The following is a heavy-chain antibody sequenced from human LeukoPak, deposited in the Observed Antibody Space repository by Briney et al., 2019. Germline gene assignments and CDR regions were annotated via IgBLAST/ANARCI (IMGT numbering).Heavy chain of an antibody. CDR2: INSDGSIT. J-gene: IGHJ4*02. V-gene: IGHV3-74*01. Sequence: PGGSLRLSCAASGFTFTTYWMHWVRQAPGKGLVWVSHINSDGSITSYADSVKGRFTISRDISKNEVYLQMNSLRAEDTAVYYCARGMTAIDYWGQGTLVTVSS. CDR1: GFTFTTYW. D-gene: IGHD2-21*02. CDR3: ARGMTAIDY.